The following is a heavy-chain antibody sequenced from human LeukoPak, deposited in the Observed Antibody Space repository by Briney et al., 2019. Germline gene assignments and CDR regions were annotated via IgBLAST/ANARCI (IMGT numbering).Heavy chain of an antibody. CDR2: VFHSGTT. CDR3: ARDMATVTDVFDI. J-gene: IGHJ3*02. D-gene: IGHD5-24*01. V-gene: IGHV4-4*08. Sequence: SETLSHTCDQPCDSLSSHLSCRIRQTPGKGLEWIGYVFHSGTTNYSPSLKSRVTISLDTSMKQFYLRLASVTAADTALYYCARDMATVTDVFDIWGRGTMVSVSS. CDR1: CDSLSSHL.